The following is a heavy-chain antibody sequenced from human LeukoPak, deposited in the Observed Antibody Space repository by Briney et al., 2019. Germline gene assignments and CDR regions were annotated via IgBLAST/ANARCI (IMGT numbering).Heavy chain of an antibody. CDR3: GRRINMVGDSNAGAFDI. V-gene: IGHV4-34*01. Sequence: PSETLSLTCAVYGGSFSGYYWSWIRQAPGKGLEWIGEINHSGSTNYNPSLKSRVTILVDTSKNQFSLKLSSVTAADTAGNYCGRRINMVGDSNAGAFDIWGQGTMVTVSS. CDR1: GGSFSGYY. J-gene: IGHJ3*02. CDR2: INHSGST. D-gene: IGHD3-10*01.